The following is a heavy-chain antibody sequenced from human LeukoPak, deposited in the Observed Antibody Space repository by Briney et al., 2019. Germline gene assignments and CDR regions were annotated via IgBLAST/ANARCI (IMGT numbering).Heavy chain of an antibody. V-gene: IGHV1-46*01. CDR2: INPTGSST. Sequence: ASVKVSCKASGYTFTSHYMHWVRQAPGQGLEWMGLINPTGSSTGYAQEFQGRVTMTRDMSTSTDYMELSSLRSDDTAIYYCARDNSVEDNAWWFDPWGQGTLVTVSS. D-gene: IGHD4-23*01. CDR3: ARDNSVEDNAWWFDP. J-gene: IGHJ5*02. CDR1: GYTFTSHY.